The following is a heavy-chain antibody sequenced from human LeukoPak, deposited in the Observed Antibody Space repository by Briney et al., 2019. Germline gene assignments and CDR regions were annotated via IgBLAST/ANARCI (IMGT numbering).Heavy chain of an antibody. J-gene: IGHJ4*02. D-gene: IGHD2-2*01. CDR3: AKLVDIVVVPAATLDY. CDR1: GFTFSSYG. Sequence: SGGTLRLSCAASGFTFSSYGMSWVRQAPGKGLEWVSAISGSGGITYYADSVKGRFTISRDNSKNTLFLQMNSLRAEDTAVYYCAKLVDIVVVPAATLDYWGQGTLVTVSS. CDR2: ISGSGGIT. V-gene: IGHV3-23*01.